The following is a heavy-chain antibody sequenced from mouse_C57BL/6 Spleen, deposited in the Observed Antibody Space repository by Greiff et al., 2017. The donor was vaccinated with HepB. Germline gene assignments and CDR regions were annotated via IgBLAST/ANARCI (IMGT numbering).Heavy chain of an antibody. Sequence: QVQLKQSGPELVKPGASVKISCKASGYAFSSSWMNWVKQRPGKGLEWIGRIYPGDGDTNYNGKFKGKATLTADKSSSTAYMQLSSLTSEDSAVYFCARCYYGSSYFAYWGQGTLVTVSA. D-gene: IGHD1-1*01. V-gene: IGHV1-82*01. J-gene: IGHJ3*01. CDR2: IYPGDGDT. CDR1: GYAFSSSW. CDR3: ARCYYGSSYFAY.